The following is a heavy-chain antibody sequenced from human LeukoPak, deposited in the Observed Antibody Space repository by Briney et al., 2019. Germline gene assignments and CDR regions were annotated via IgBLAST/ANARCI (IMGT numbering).Heavy chain of an antibody. CDR2: INPIDSYT. CDR3: ARRGSGSYLDFDY. J-gene: IGHJ4*02. CDR1: GYGFTNYW. Sequence: GESLKISCQGSGYGFTNYWISWVRQMPGKGLEWMGRINPIDSYTKYSPSFQGHVTILVDKSINTAYLQWSSLKASDTAIYYCARRGSGSYLDFDYWGQGTVVTVSS. D-gene: IGHD3-10*01. V-gene: IGHV5-10-1*01.